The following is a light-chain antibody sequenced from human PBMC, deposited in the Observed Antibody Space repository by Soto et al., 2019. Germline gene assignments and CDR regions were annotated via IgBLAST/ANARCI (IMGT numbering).Light chain of an antibody. J-gene: IGKJ1*01. CDR2: DAS. Sequence: EIVLTQSPATLSLSPGERATLSCRASQSVSSYLAWYQQKPGQAPRLLIYDASNWATGIPARFSGSGSGTDFTLTISSLEPEYFAVYYCQQRSNWPWTFGQGTKVEIK. CDR1: QSVSSY. V-gene: IGKV3-11*01. CDR3: QQRSNWPWT.